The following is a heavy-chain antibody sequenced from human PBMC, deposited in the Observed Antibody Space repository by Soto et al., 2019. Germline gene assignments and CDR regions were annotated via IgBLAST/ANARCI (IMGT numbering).Heavy chain of an antibody. V-gene: IGHV4-34*01. Sequence: SETLSLTCAVYGGSFGGYYWSWIRQPPGKGLEWIGEINHRVSTNYNPSLKRRVTISVDTSKNQFSLKLSSVTAGDTAGAYGRRGWAAVCGMVLKSCSTPVWRQATRVTV. J-gene: IGHJ6*02. CDR3: RRGWAAVCGMVLKSCSTPV. CDR2: INHRVST. CDR1: GGSFGGYY. D-gene: IGHD3-16*01.